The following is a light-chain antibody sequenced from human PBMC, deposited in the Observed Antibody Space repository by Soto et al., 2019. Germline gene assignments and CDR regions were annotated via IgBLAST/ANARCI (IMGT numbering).Light chain of an antibody. CDR2: DAS. V-gene: IGKV3-11*01. Sequence: IVLTQSPATLSLSPGDTATLSCRASQSVSSYLAWYQQRPGQAPRLLIYDASNRATGIPARFSGSGSGTDFTLTNCSLEPEDFAVYYCQQRSNWPPFGQGTKLEIK. CDR1: QSVSSY. CDR3: QQRSNWPP. J-gene: IGKJ2*01.